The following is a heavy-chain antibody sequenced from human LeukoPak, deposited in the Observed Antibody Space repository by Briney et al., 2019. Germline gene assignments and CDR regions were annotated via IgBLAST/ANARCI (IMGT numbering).Heavy chain of an antibody. CDR3: ARAPHPTVAAPFDY. Sequence: PGGSLRLSCAASGFTFSSYSMNRVRQAPGKGLEWVSSISSSSSYIYYADSVKGRFTISRDNAKNSLYLQMNSLRAEDTAVYYCARAPHPTVAAPFDYWGQGTLVTVSS. D-gene: IGHD4-23*01. V-gene: IGHV3-21*01. CDR2: ISSSSSYI. J-gene: IGHJ4*02. CDR1: GFTFSSYS.